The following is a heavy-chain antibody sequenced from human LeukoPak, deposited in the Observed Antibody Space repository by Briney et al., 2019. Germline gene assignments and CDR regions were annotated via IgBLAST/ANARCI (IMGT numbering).Heavy chain of an antibody. CDR3: ARVPPDNGGYDPGFDY. D-gene: IGHD5-12*01. V-gene: IGHV4-59*01. CDR1: GGSISSYY. Sequence: SETLSLTCTVSGGSISSYYWSWIRQPPGKGLEWIGYIYYSGSTNYNPSLKSRVTISVDTSKNQFSLKLSSVTAADTAVYYCARVPPDNGGYDPGFDYWGQGTLVTVSS. CDR2: IYYSGST. J-gene: IGHJ4*02.